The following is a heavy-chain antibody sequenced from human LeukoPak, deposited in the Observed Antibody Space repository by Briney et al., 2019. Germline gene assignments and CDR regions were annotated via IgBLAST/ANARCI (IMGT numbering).Heavy chain of an antibody. J-gene: IGHJ5*02. Sequence: SETLSLTCTVSGGSISSYYWSWIRQPPGKGLEWIGYIYYSGSTNYNPSLKSRVTISVDTSKNQFSLKLSSVTAADTAVYYCARGRPYYYDSSGYYLWFDPWGQGTLVTVSS. V-gene: IGHV4-59*01. CDR3: ARGRPYYYDSSGYYLWFDP. CDR1: GGSISSYY. CDR2: IYYSGST. D-gene: IGHD3-22*01.